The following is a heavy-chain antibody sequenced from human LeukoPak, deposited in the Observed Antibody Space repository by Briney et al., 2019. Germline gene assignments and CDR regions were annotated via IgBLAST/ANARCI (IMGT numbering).Heavy chain of an antibody. Sequence: SETLSLTCTVSGGSIRSSSYYWGWIRQPPGKGLEWIGSIYYSGTMYYNPSLQSRVTISVDRSKNQFSLKLSSVTAADTAVYYCARDLPAARRFDPWGQGTLVTVSS. V-gene: IGHV4-39*07. J-gene: IGHJ5*02. CDR3: ARDLPAARRFDP. CDR2: IYYSGTM. CDR1: GGSIRSSSYY. D-gene: IGHD2-2*01.